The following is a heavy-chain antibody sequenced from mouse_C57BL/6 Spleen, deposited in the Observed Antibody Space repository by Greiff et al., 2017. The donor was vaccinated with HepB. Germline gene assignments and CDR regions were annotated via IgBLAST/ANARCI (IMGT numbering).Heavy chain of an antibody. Sequence: EVQLQQSGTVLARPGASVKMSCKTSGYTFTSYWMHWVKQRPGQGLEWIGAIYPGNSDTSYNQKFKGKATLTVDTSSSTAYMQLSSLTSEDSAVYYCASLRYYAMDYWGQGTSVTVSS. D-gene: IGHD1-1*01. V-gene: IGHV1-5*01. CDR3: ASLRYYAMDY. J-gene: IGHJ4*01. CDR1: GYTFTSYW. CDR2: IYPGNSDT.